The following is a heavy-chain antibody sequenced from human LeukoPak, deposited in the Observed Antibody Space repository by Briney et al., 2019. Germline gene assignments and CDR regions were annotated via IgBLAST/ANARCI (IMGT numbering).Heavy chain of an antibody. CDR2: VNASNSHT. CDR3: AREGCTNGVCYTHQYYFDY. D-gene: IGHD2-8*01. CDR1: GYAFTNYA. J-gene: IGHJ4*02. Sequence: ASVKVSCKASGYAFTNYAIQWVRQAPGQRLEWMGWVNASNSHTRYSPKFQGRVTMTRDTSTSTVYMELSSLRSEDTAVYYCAREGCTNGVCYTHQYYFDYWGQGTLVTVSS. V-gene: IGHV1-3*01.